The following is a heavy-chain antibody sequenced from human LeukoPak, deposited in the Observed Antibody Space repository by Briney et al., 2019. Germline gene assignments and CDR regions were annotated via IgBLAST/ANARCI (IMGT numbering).Heavy chain of an antibody. J-gene: IGHJ4*02. D-gene: IGHD3-9*01. V-gene: IGHV3-74*01. CDR2: INSDGSST. Sequence: GGSLRLSCAASGFTFSSYWMHWVRQAPGKGLVWVSRINSDGSSTSYADSVKGRFTISRDNAKNSLYLQMNSLRAEDTALYYCAKGYYDILTGYPDYWGQGTLVTVSS. CDR3: AKGYYDILTGYPDY. CDR1: GFTFSSYW.